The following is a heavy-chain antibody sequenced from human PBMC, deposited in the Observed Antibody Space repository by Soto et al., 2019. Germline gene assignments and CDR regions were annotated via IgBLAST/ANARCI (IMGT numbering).Heavy chain of an antibody. D-gene: IGHD7-27*01. V-gene: IGHV4-61*03. Sequence: SETLSLTCIVSGDSVTSGSYYWTWLRQPPGKGLEWIGYISYTGRTKYDPSLQSRVTISVDTSKNDFSLNLSSVTAADTAVYFCAREWGLLPYYVMNVWGHGTAVTVSS. CDR3: AREWGLLPYYVMNV. CDR2: ISYTGRT. J-gene: IGHJ6*02. CDR1: GDSVTSGSYY.